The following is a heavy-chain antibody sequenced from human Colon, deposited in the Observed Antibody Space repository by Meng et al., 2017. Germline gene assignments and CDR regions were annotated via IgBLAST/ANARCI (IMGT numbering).Heavy chain of an antibody. V-gene: IGHV4-34*01. CDR2: INHSGST. CDR1: GGSFSGYY. J-gene: IGHJ4*02. Sequence: LRQGGAGLLKPSETLSLTCAVYGGSFSGYYWSWIRQPPGKGLEWIGEINHSGSTNYNPSLKSRVTISVDTSKNQFSLKLSSVTAADTAVYYCARGWGYCSSTSCYFLDYWGQGTLVTVSS. CDR3: ARGWGYCSSTSCYFLDY. D-gene: IGHD2-2*01.